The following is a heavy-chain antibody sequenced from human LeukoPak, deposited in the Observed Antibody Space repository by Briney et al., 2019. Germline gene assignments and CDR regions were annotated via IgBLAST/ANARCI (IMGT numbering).Heavy chain of an antibody. J-gene: IGHJ4*02. CDR3: ASLPIAAAGASFDY. D-gene: IGHD6-13*01. CDR1: GGSISSSSYY. Sequence: SETLSLTCTVFGGSISSSSYYWGWIRQPPGKGLEWIGSIYYSGSTYYNPSLKSRVTISVDTSKNQFSLKLSSVTAADTAAYYCASLPIAAAGASFDYWGQGTLVTVSS. V-gene: IGHV4-39*01. CDR2: IYYSGST.